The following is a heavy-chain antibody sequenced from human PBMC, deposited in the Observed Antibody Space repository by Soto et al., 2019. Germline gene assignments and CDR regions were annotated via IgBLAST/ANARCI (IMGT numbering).Heavy chain of an antibody. J-gene: IGHJ6*02. CDR3: ATSTMVRGNYYYGMDV. CDR1: GGTFSSYA. D-gene: IGHD3-10*01. Sequence: SVKVSCKASGGTFSSYAISWVRQAPGQGLEWMGGIIPIFGTANYAQKFQGRVTITADESTSAAYMELSSLRSEDTAVYYCATSTMVRGNYYYGMDVWGQGTTVTVSS. CDR2: IIPIFGTA. V-gene: IGHV1-69*13.